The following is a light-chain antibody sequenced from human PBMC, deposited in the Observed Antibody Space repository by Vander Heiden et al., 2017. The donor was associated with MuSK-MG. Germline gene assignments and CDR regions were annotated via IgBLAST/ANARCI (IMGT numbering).Light chain of an antibody. V-gene: IGKV2-28*01. CDR2: LSS. Sequence: DIVMTQSPLPLPVTPGEPASISCRSSQSLLQSNGYNYLDWYLQKPGQAPQLLIYLSSSRACGVPDRFSGSGSGTDFTLKISRVEAEDVGFYYCMQALQTPWTFGQGTKVEIK. CDR1: QSLLQSNGYNY. J-gene: IGKJ1*01. CDR3: MQALQTPWT.